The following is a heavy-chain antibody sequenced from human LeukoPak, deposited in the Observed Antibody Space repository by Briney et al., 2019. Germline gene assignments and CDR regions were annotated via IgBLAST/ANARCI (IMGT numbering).Heavy chain of an antibody. CDR1: GFTFSNAW. D-gene: IGHD3-22*01. CDR2: IKSKTDGGTT. V-gene: IGHV3-15*01. Sequence: GGSLRLSFAASGFTFSNAWMSWVRQAPGKGLEWVGRIKSKTDGGTTDYAAPVKGRFTISRDDSKNTLYLQMNSLKTEDTAVYYCTTQTGSSGDDYWGQGTLVTVSS. J-gene: IGHJ4*02. CDR3: TTQTGSSGDDY.